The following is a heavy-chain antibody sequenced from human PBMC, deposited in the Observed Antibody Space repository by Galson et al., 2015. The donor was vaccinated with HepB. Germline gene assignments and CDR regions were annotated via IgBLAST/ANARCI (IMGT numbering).Heavy chain of an antibody. CDR2: INCYNGNT. CDR3: ARGGRLGELASFAY. Sequence: SVKVSCKATGYSFTNYRISWVRQAPGQGPEWMGWINCYNGNTKYAQHLQGRVTMTTDASTNMAYMEMRSLRSDDTAVYYCARGGRLGELASFAYWGQGSLCTVSS. CDR1: GYSFTNYR. J-gene: IGHJ4*02. V-gene: IGHV1-18*01. D-gene: IGHD3-16*01.